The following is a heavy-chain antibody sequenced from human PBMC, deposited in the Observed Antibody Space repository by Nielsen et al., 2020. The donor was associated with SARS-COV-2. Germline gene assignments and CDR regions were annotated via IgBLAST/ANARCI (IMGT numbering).Heavy chain of an antibody. CDR2: INWNSGSI. CDR3: AKESGSRAAGTTFDY. CDR1: GFTFDDYA. V-gene: IGHV3-9*01. Sequence: GGSLRLSCAASGFTFDDYAMHWVRQVPGKGLEWVSGINWNSGSIGYADSVKGRFTISRDNAKNSLYLQMNSLRAEDTALYYYAKESGSRAAGTTFDYWGQGTLVTVSS. J-gene: IGHJ4*02. D-gene: IGHD6-13*01.